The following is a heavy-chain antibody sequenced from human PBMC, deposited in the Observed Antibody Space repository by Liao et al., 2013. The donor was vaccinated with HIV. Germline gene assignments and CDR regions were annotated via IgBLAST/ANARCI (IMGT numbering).Heavy chain of an antibody. CDR1: GGSISSYY. Sequence: QVQLQESGPGLVKPSETLSLTCTVSGGSISSYYWSWIRQPAEGTGVDWAYLYQWEHQLQPLLKSRVTMSVDTSKNQFSLKLSSVTAADTAVYYCARDGQYYDFWSGYYNDYYYMDVWGKGTTVNRXL. J-gene: IGHJ6*03. CDR3: ARDGQYYDFWSGYYNDYYYMDV. V-gene: IGHV4-4*07. CDR2: LYQWEH. D-gene: IGHD3-3*01.